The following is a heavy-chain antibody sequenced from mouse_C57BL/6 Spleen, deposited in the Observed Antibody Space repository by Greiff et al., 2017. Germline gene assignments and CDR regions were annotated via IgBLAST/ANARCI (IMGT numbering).Heavy chain of an antibody. CDR3: TRNYGISSWFAY. CDR2: IHPYNGDT. J-gene: IGHJ3*01. D-gene: IGHD1-1*01. V-gene: IGHV1-20*01. CDR1: GYSFTGYF. Sequence: EVQLHQSGPELVKPGDSVKISCKASGYSFTGYFMHWVMQSHGKSLEWIGRIHPYNGDTFYNQQFKGKATLTVDKSSSTALMELRSLTSEYSADYYCTRNYGISSWFAYWGQGTLVTVSA.